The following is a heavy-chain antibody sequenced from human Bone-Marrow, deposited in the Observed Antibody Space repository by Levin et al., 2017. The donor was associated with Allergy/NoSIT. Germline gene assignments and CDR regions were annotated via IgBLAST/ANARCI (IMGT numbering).Heavy chain of an antibody. CDR1: GGTFSSYA. CDR3: ARGISVVPPAIGGYYYFYYMDV. Sequence: ASVKVSCKVSGGTFSSYALSWVRQAPGQGLEWMGDIIPIFDTANYAQKFQGRVTITADKSTSTAYMELRSLRSEDTAVYYCARGISVVPPAIGGYYYFYYMDVWGKGTTVTVSS. V-gene: IGHV1-69*06. D-gene: IGHD2-2*01. CDR2: IIPIFDTA. J-gene: IGHJ6*03.